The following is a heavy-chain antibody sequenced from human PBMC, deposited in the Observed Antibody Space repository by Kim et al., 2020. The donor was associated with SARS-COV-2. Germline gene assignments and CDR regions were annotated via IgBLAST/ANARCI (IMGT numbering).Heavy chain of an antibody. Sequence: AESVKGRLPISRDHTQITLFLQMNSLRAEDTAVYYCARDMSAYSYYGYMDVWGKGTTVTVSS. V-gene: IGHV3-74*01. D-gene: IGHD4-4*01. J-gene: IGHJ6*04. CDR3: ARDMSAYSYYGYMDV.